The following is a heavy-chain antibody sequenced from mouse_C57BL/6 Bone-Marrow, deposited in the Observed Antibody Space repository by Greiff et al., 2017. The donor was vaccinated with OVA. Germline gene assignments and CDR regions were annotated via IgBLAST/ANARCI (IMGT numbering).Heavy chain of an antibody. CDR1: GFNFKDYY. CDR2: IDPEDGNT. D-gene: IGHD2-3*01. V-gene: IGHV14-2*01. Sequence: EVQLQESGAELVKPGASVKLSCTASGFNFKDYYMHWVKQRPEQGLEWIGRIDPEDGNTNYAPKFQGKATITADTSSNTAYLQLSSLTSEDTAVYYCARYDGYSLDAMDYWGQGTSVTVSS. J-gene: IGHJ4*01. CDR3: ARYDGYSLDAMDY.